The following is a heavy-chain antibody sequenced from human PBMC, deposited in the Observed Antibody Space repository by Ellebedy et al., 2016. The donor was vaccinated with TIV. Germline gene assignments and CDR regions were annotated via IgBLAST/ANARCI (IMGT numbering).Heavy chain of an antibody. J-gene: IGHJ4*02. CDR3: ARTWPGYLPDY. CDR2: ISSNSRDI. Sequence: GESLKISCAASGFTFIRYTMNWVRQALGKGLEWVSSISSNSRDIHYADSVKGRFTISRDNARDSLYLQMSSLRAEDTALYYCARTWPGYLPDYWGQGTLVTVSS. D-gene: IGHD5-18*01. CDR1: GFTFIRYT. V-gene: IGHV3-21*01.